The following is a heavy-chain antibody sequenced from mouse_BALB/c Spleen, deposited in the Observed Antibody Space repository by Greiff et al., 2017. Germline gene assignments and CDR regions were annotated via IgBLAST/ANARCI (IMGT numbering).Heavy chain of an antibody. V-gene: IGHV5-9-4*01. CDR2: ISSGGSYT. CDR3: ARVGDYDGAWFAY. D-gene: IGHD2-4*01. J-gene: IGHJ3*01. Sequence: EVKVEESGGGLVKPGGSLKLSCAASGFTFSSYAMSWVRQSPEKRLEWVAEISSGGSYTYYPDTVTGRFTISRDNAKNTLYLEMSSLRSEDTAMYYCARVGDYDGAWFAYWGQGTLVTVSA. CDR1: GFTFSSYA.